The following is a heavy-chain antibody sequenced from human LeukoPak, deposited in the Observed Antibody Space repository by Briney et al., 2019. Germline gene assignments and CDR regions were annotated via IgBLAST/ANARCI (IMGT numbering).Heavy chain of an antibody. CDR3: ARDGPDIVVVPAAMDYYYYGMDV. CDR1: GYTFTGYY. J-gene: IGHJ6*02. D-gene: IGHD2-2*01. V-gene: IGHV1-2*02. CDR2: INPNSGGT. Sequence: GASVKVSCKASGYTFTGYYMHWVRQAPGQGLEWMGWINPNSGGTNYAQKLQGRVTMTTDTSTSTAYMELRSLRSDDTAVYYCARDGPDIVVVPAAMDYYYYGMDVWGQGTTVTVSS.